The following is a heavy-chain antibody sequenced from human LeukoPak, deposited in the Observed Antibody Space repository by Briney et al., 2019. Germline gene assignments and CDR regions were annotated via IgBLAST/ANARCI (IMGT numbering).Heavy chain of an antibody. CDR3: ARITYDFWNGQNDY. Sequence: ASVKVSCKASGYTFTSYGISWVRQAPGQGLEWMGWISAYNGNTNYAQKLQGRVTMTTDTSTSTAYMELRSLRSDDTAVYYCARITYDFWNGQNDYWGQGTLVTVSS. J-gene: IGHJ4*02. CDR1: GYTFTSYG. D-gene: IGHD3-3*01. V-gene: IGHV1-18*01. CDR2: ISAYNGNT.